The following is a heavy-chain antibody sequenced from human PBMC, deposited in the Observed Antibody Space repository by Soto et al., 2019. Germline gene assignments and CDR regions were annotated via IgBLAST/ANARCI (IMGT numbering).Heavy chain of an antibody. V-gene: IGHV4-39*01. CDR1: GGSISSSSYY. CDR3: ARHESITGTTGRDNWFDP. J-gene: IGHJ5*02. D-gene: IGHD1-7*01. Sequence: SETLSLTCTVSGGSISSSSYYWGWIRQPPGKGLEWIGSIYYSGSTYYNPSLKSRVTISVDTSKNQFSLKLSSVTAADTAVYYCARHESITGTTGRDNWFDPWGQGTLVTVSS. CDR2: IYYSGST.